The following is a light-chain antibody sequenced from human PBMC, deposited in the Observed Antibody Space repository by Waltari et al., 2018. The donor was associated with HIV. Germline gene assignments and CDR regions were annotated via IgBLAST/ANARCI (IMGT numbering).Light chain of an antibody. V-gene: IGLV3-21*04. CDR3: QVWDIRSDSVV. CDR1: KIGGES. Sequence: SYVVTQPPSVSVAPGETATITCGGNKIGGESVHWYQQKPGQDPVLVIYDDSDRPSGIPERLSASNSGNTATLTISRVEAGDEADYYCQVWDIRSDSVVFGGGTKLTVL. J-gene: IGLJ2*01. CDR2: DDS.